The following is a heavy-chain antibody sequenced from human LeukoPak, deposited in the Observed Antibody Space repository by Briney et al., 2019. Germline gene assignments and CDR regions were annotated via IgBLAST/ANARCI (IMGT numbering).Heavy chain of an antibody. V-gene: IGHV3-48*03. CDR2: ISDSGSTI. CDR3: ARAAMTAFDI. Sequence: PGGSLRLSCAASGFTLSSFEMNWVRQAPGRGLEWVSYISDSGSTIFYADSVKGRFTISRDNAKNSLFLQMNSLRAEDTALYYCARAAMTAFDIWGQGTMVTVSS. CDR1: GFTLSSFE. J-gene: IGHJ3*02.